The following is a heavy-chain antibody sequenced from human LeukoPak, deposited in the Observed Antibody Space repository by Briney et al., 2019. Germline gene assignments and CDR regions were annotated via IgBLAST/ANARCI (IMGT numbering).Heavy chain of an antibody. CDR1: GGSISSYY. V-gene: IGHV4-59*01. CDR3: ARDSPYCGGDCYEYYYYYYMDV. J-gene: IGHJ6*03. CDR2: IYYTGTT. Sequence: KASETLSLTCTVSGGSISSYYWSWIRQPPGKGLEWVGYIYYTGTTNYNPSLKSRVTISLDTSKNQFSLKLSSVTAADTAVYYCARDSPYCGGDCYEYYYYYYMDVWGKGTTVTISS. D-gene: IGHD2-21*02.